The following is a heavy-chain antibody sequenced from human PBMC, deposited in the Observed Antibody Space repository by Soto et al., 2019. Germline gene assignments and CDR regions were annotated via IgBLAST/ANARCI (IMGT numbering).Heavy chain of an antibody. J-gene: IGHJ4*02. V-gene: IGHV5-10-1*01. CDR2: IDPSDSQT. D-gene: IGHD3-22*01. Sequence: GESLKISCKGSGYSFAGYWITWVRQKPGKGLEWIGRIDPSDSQTYYSPSFRGHVTISVTKSITTVFLQWSSLRASDTAMYYCARQIYDSDTGPNFQYYFDSWGQGTPVTVSS. CDR1: GYSFAGYW. CDR3: ARQIYDSDTGPNFQYYFDS.